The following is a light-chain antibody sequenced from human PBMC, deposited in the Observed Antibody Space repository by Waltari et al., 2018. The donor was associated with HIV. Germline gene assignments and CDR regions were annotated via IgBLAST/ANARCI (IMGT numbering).Light chain of an antibody. CDR2: EAS. V-gene: IGKV1-39*01. Sequence: DIQMTQSPSSLSASVGDRVPITCLASQTIDCPLNWYQQKPGKAPKILNDEASSVQSGVPSRFSGRRSGTEFALTISCLQPVCFAVCFCVRGYSTAGSVGPGACVDIK. CDR1: QTIDCP. J-gene: IGKJ3*01. CDR3: VRGYSTAGS.